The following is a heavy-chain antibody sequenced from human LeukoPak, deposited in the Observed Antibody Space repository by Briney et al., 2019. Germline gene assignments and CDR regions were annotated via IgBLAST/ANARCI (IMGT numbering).Heavy chain of an antibody. CDR3: AKSDTACYGWIFDY. J-gene: IGHJ4*02. V-gene: IGHV3-23*01. D-gene: IGHD5-18*01. Sequence: PGGSLRLSCVASGFSFSSYAMSWVRQAPGKGLEWVSAISGSGGSTYYADSVKGRFTISRDNSKNTLYLQMNSLRAEDTAVYYCAKSDTACYGWIFDYWGQGTLVTVSS. CDR2: ISGSGGST. CDR1: GFSFSSYA.